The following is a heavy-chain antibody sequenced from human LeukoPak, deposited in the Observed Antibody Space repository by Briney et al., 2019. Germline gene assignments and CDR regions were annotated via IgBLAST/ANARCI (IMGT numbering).Heavy chain of an antibody. CDR1: GGSISSSNYY. Sequence: PSETLSLTCTVSGGSISSSNYYWGWIRQPPGKGLEWIGVIYYSGNTNYNPSLKSRVTISVDTSKNQFSLKVSSVTAADTAVYYCARGPAPSYYYMDVWGKGTTVTVSS. CDR3: ARGPAPSYYYMDV. J-gene: IGHJ6*03. V-gene: IGHV4-39*07. CDR2: IYYSGNT.